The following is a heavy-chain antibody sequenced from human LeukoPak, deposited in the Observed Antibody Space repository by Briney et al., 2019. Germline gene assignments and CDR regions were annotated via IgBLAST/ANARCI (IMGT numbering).Heavy chain of an antibody. V-gene: IGHV3-23*01. CDR3: AKVDYYDSSGNYPNWFDP. CDR1: GFTFSSYA. CDR2: ISGSGGST. J-gene: IGHJ5*02. D-gene: IGHD3-22*01. Sequence: GGSLRLSCAASGFTFSSYAMSWVRQAPGKGLEWVSSISGSGGSTYYADSVKGRFSISRDNSKNTLYLQVNSLRAEDTAVYYCAKVDYYDSSGNYPNWFDPWGQGTLVTVSS.